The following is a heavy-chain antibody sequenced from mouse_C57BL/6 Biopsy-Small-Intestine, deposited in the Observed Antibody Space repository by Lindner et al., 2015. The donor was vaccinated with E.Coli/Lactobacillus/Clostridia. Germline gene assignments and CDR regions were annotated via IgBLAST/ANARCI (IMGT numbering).Heavy chain of an antibody. J-gene: IGHJ3*01. CDR2: IYPRSGNT. D-gene: IGHD2-10*02. Sequence: VQLQESGAELARPGASVKLSCKASGYTFTSYGISWVKQRTGQGLEWIGEIYPRSGNTYYNERFKGKATLTADKSSSTAYMQLSSLTSEDSAVYFCASPLSPYSMGWSAYWGQGTLVTVSA. V-gene: IGHV1-81*01. CDR1: GYTFTSYG. CDR3: ASPLSPYSMGWSAY.